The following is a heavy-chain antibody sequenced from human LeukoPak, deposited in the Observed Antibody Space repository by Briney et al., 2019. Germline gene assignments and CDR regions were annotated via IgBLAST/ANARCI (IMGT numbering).Heavy chain of an antibody. Sequence: GSLKLSCAASGFTFSGSAMHWVRQASGKGLEWVGRIRSKSNNYATAYSESVKGRFTISRDDSKNMAYPQLNSLKTEDTAVYYCTRPLYSSNCFDPWGQGTLVTVSS. CDR3: TRPLYSSNCFDP. V-gene: IGHV3-73*01. CDR1: GFTFSGSA. CDR2: IRSKSNNYAT. J-gene: IGHJ5*02. D-gene: IGHD6-13*01.